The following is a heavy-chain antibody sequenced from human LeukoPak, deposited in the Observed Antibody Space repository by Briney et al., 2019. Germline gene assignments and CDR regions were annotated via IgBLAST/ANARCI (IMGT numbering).Heavy chain of an antibody. J-gene: IGHJ4*02. Sequence: GGSLRLSCAASGFTFTNAWMSWVRQAPGKGLEWVGRIKSKIDGGTTDYAAPVKGRFTISRDDSKNTLYLRMDSLKTEDTAVYYCTTALSFADYFDYWGQGTLVTVSS. CDR2: IKSKIDGGTT. V-gene: IGHV3-15*01. CDR3: TTALSFADYFDY. CDR1: GFTFTNAW. D-gene: IGHD2-2*01.